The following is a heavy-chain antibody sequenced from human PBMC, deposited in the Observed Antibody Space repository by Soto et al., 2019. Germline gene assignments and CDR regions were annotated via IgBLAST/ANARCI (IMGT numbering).Heavy chain of an antibody. J-gene: IGHJ4*02. CDR3: AREGRGKKAGYNGLVSLGY. Sequence: QVQLVQSGAEVKTPGSSLKVSCKVSGSRFSNYVISWVRQAPGHGLEWLGRSIPIFNPTKYAQSFQGRVTITADKSTSTASLELSSLRSDDTAVYYGAREGRGKKAGYNGLVSLGYWGQGTLVTVSS. CDR2: SIPIFNPT. CDR1: GSRFSNYV. D-gene: IGHD2-2*02. V-gene: IGHV1-69*06.